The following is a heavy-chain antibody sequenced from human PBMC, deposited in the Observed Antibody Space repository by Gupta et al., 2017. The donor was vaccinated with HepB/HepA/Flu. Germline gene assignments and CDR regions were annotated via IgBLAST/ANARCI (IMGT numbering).Heavy chain of an antibody. Sequence: QVQLQESGPGLVKPSETLSLTCTVSGGSISSYYWSWVRQPAGKGLEWIGRIYTSGSTNYNASLKSRVTMSVDTSKNQFSLKLSSVTAADTAVYYCARDLDCSSTSCYGWFDPWGQGTLVTVSS. CDR2: IYTSGST. V-gene: IGHV4-4*07. D-gene: IGHD2-2*01. CDR1: GGSISSYY. J-gene: IGHJ5*02. CDR3: ARDLDCSSTSCYGWFDP.